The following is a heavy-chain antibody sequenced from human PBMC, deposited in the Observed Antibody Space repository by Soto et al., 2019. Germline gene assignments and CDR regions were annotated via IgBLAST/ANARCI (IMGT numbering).Heavy chain of an antibody. CDR1: GGSISSYY. D-gene: IGHD3-10*01. J-gene: IGHJ4*02. CDR2: IYHTESTTY. Sequence: QVQLQESGPGLVKPSETLSLTCTVSGGSISSYYWSWIRQPPGRGLQWIGYIYHTESTTYNYNPYLKSRVTISLDTSKNQYSLKLTSVTAADTAVYYCATGRVLYGSEYWGQGTLVTVSS. CDR3: ATGRVLYGSEY. V-gene: IGHV4-59*03.